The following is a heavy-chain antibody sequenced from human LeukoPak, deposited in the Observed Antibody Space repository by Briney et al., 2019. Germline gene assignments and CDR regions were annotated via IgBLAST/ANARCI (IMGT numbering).Heavy chain of an antibody. J-gene: IGHJ6*02. CDR1: GYTFTSYD. CDR3: ARLGYCGGGSCYLSATGEPIYGMDV. D-gene: IGHD2-15*01. CDR2: MNPNSGNT. V-gene: IGHV1-8*01. Sequence: GASVKVSCKASGYTFTSYDINWVRQATGQGLEWMGWMNPNSGNTGYAQKFQGRVTMTRNTSISTAYMELSSLRSEDTAVYYCARLGYCGGGSCYLSATGEPIYGMDVWGQGTTVTVSS.